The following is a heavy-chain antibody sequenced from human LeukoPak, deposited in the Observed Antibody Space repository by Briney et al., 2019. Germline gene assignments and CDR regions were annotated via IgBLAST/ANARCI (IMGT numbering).Heavy chain of an antibody. D-gene: IGHD2-15*01. CDR3: AKDSYLGHCYGFCPTDAFDI. CDR2: IRNDGGNK. V-gene: IGHV3-30*02. CDR1: GFTFSSYG. Sequence: GGSLRLSCAASGFTFSSYGMHWVRQAPGKGLEWVAFIRNDGGNKYYADSVKGRFTISRDNSKNTLYLQMNSLRAEDTAVYYCAKDSYLGHCYGFCPTDAFDIWGQGTMVTVSS. J-gene: IGHJ3*02.